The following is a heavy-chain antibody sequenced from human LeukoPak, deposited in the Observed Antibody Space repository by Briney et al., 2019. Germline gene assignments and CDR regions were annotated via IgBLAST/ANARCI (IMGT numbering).Heavy chain of an antibody. CDR3: VYYCMDV. J-gene: IGHJ6*02. CDR2: ISSDGGST. CDR1: GFTFSMYA. Sequence: PGGSLRLSCAASGFTFSMYAMHWVRQAPGKGLEYVSAISSDGGSTYYANSVKGRFTISRDNSKNTLYLQMGSLRAEYMAVYYCVYYCMDVWGQGTTVTVSS. V-gene: IGHV3-64*01.